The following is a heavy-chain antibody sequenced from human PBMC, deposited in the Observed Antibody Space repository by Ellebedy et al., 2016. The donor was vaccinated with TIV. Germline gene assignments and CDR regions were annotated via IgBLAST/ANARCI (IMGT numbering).Heavy chain of an antibody. J-gene: IGHJ4*02. CDR2: IYYSGST. D-gene: IGHD4/OR15-4a*01. CDR1: GGSVSSGGYY. V-gene: IGHV4-61*03. Sequence: MPSETLSLTCTVSGGSVSSGGYYWSWIRQPPGQGLEWIGNIYYSGSTNYDTSLKSRVTISVDTSKNHFSLKLTSVTAADTAVYYCARDSVDYGGYVSDYWGQGTLVTVSS. CDR3: ARDSVDYGGYVSDY.